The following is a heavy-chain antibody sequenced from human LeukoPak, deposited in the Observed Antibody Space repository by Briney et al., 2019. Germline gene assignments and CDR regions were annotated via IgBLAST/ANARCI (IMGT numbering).Heavy chain of an antibody. CDR3: ARDGSSSSDAFDI. V-gene: IGHV3-48*04. J-gene: IGHJ3*02. CDR1: GFTFSSYS. CDR2: ISSSSSTI. D-gene: IGHD6-6*01. Sequence: GGSLRLSCAASGFTFSSYSMNWVRQAPGKGLEWVSYISSSSSTIYYADSVKGRFTISRDNAKNSLYLQMNSLRAEDTAVYYSARDGSSSSDAFDIWGQGTMVTVSS.